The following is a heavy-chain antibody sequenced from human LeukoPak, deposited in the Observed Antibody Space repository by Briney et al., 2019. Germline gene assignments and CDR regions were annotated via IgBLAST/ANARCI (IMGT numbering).Heavy chain of an antibody. D-gene: IGHD3-10*01. Sequence: ASVKVPCKASGYTFTDYYMHWVRQAPGQGLEWMGWINPNSGGTSSAKKFQGRVTMTGDTSIRTAYMELSGLRSDDTAVYYCARSYGSGRRDAFDIWGLGTMVIVSS. J-gene: IGHJ3*02. CDR2: INPNSGGT. CDR3: ARSYGSGRRDAFDI. V-gene: IGHV1-2*02. CDR1: GYTFTDYY.